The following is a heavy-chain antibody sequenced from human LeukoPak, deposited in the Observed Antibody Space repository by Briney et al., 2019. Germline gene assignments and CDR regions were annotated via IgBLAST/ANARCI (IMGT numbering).Heavy chain of an antibody. CDR3: AREDYYGSAADY. Sequence: SETPSLTCTASGGSISSYYWSWIRQPAGKGLEWIGRIYPSGSTNYSPSLKSRVAMSIDTSKRQFSLKLNSVTAADTAVYYCAREDYYGSAADYWGQGTLVTVSS. CDR2: IYPSGST. V-gene: IGHV4-4*07. CDR1: GGSISSYY. D-gene: IGHD3-10*01. J-gene: IGHJ4*02.